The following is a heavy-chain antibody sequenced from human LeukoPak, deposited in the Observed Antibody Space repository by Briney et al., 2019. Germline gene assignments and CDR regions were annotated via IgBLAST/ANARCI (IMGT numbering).Heavy chain of an antibody. V-gene: IGHV4-59*01. Sequence: SETLSLTCTVSGGSISSYYWSWIRQPPGKRLEYIGYIHYSGSTNYNPSLRSRVTMSVDMSKNQFSLKLSSVTAADTAVYFCARSSGWYEIDHWGQGTLVTVSS. CDR3: ARSSGWYEIDH. CDR2: IHYSGST. D-gene: IGHD6-19*01. CDR1: GGSISSYY. J-gene: IGHJ4*02.